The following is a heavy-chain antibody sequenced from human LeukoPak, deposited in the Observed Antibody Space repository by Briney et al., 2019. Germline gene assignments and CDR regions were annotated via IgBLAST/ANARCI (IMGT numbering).Heavy chain of an antibody. CDR1: GGSISSGDYY. Sequence: SQTLSLTCTVSGGSISSGDYYWSWIRQPPGKGLEWIGYIYYSGSTNYNPSLKSRVTISVDTSKNQFSLKLSSVTAADTAVYYCARRTARPPPNHYYYGMDVWGQGTTVTVSS. CDR3: ARRTARPPPNHYYYGMDV. D-gene: IGHD1-14*01. J-gene: IGHJ6*02. V-gene: IGHV4-30-4*01. CDR2: IYYSGST.